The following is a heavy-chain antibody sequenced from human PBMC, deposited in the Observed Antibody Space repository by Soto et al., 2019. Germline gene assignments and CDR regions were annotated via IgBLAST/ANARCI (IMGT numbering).Heavy chain of an antibody. CDR3: AREGAASRSYYYGTDV. J-gene: IGHJ6*02. V-gene: IGHV4-30-4*01. Sequence: QVQLQESGPGLVKPSQTLSLTCTVSGGSISTGDSYWSWIRQSPGKGLEWIGYIYYDGSTYYNPSHTSRVIISVDTSQHQFALKLNSVTAADTAVYYCAREGAASRSYYYGTDVWGQGTTVTVSS. D-gene: IGHD3-16*01. CDR2: IYYDGST. CDR1: GGSISTGDSY.